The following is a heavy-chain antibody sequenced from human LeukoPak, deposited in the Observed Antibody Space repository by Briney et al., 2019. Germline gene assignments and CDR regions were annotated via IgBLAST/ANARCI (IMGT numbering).Heavy chain of an antibody. J-gene: IGHJ6*03. CDR2: ISAYNGNT. CDR1: GYTFTSYG. V-gene: IGHV1-18*01. CDR3: ARAVDTTMGNNYYYYYMDV. D-gene: IGHD5-18*01. Sequence: ASVKVSCKASGYTFTSYGISWVRQAPGQGLEWMGWISAYNGNTNYAQKFQGRVTLTTDTSTSTAYMELRSLRSDDTAVYYCARAVDTTMGNNYYYYYMDVWGKGTTVTVSS.